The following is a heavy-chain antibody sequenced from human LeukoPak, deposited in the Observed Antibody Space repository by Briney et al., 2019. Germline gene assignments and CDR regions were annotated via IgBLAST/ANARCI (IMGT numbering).Heavy chain of an antibody. V-gene: IGHV3-30*04. D-gene: IGHD2-2*01. CDR2: ISYDGSNK. Sequence: PGRSLRLSCAASGSTFSSYAMHWVRQAPGKGLEWVAVISYDGSNKYYADSVKGRFTISRDNSKNTLYLQMNSLRAEDTAVYYCARDQGYCSSTSCWSWFDPWGQGTLVTVSS. CDR3: ARDQGYCSSTSCWSWFDP. CDR1: GSTFSSYA. J-gene: IGHJ5*02.